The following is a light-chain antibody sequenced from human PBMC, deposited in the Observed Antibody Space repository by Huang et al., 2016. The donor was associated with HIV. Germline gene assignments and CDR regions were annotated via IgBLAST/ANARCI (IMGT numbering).Light chain of an antibody. CDR3: QQYDSLPPT. CDR2: DVS. J-gene: IGKJ1*01. V-gene: IGKV1-33*01. CDR1: QDSTNY. Sequence: DIQMTQSPSSLSASVGDRVTITCQASQDSTNYLNWYQQKPGKAPNLLINDVSSLQRGVPARFSGSGSGTDFTFTISSLQPEDIATYYCQQYDSLPPTFGQGTKVEIK.